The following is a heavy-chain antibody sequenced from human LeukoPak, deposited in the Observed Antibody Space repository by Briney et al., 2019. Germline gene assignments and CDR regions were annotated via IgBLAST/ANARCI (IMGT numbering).Heavy chain of an antibody. J-gene: IGHJ4*02. CDR3: ARWAVATPGWTLRFSTRQYYFDY. V-gene: IGHV3-7*01. CDR2: IKQDGSEK. D-gene: IGHD5-12*01. Sequence: PGGSLRLSCAASGFTFSSYWMSWVRQAPGKGLEWVANIKQDGSEKYYVDSVKGRFTISRDNAKNSLYLQMNSLRAEDTAVYYCARWAVATPGWTLRFSTRQYYFDYWGQGTLVTVSS. CDR1: GFTFSSYW.